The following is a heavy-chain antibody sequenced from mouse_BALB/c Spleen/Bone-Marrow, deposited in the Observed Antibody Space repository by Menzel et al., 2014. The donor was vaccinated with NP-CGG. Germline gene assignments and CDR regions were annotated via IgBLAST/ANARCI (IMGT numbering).Heavy chain of an antibody. J-gene: IGHJ4*01. CDR1: GYTFTDHA. Sequence: VQLQHSDAALVKPGASVKISCKASGYTFTDHAIHWVKQKPEQGLEWIGYISPGNGAIKYNEKFKGKATLTADKSSSTAYMQLNSLTSEDSAVYFCLKRRYYAMGYWGQGTSVDVST. CDR3: LKRRYYAMGY. V-gene: IGHV1S53*02. CDR2: ISPGNGAI. D-gene: IGHD1-2*01.